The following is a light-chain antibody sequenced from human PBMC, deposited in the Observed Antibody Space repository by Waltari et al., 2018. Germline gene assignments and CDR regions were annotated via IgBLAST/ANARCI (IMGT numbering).Light chain of an antibody. J-gene: IGKJ5*01. CDR2: WAS. V-gene: IGKV4-1*01. Sequence: DIVMTQSPDFLAVSLAGRATINSKSRQSLFSTSNSKTYISWYQQKPGQPPKLLIYWASTRGSGVPDRFSGSGSGTDFTLTISSLQAEDVAVYYCHHYYIPPLTFGQGTRLEIK. CDR1: QSLFSTSNSKTY. CDR3: HHYYIPPLT.